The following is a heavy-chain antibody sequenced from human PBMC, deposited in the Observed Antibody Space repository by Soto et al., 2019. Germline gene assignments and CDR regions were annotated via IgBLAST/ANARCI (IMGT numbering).Heavy chain of an antibody. CDR1: GFTLTDYG. V-gene: IGHV3-30*18. CDR3: AKDLAAATFHYFGMDV. J-gene: IGHJ6*02. CDR2: ISYDGSSN. D-gene: IGHD6-13*01. Sequence: LRLSCAASGFTLTDYGVHWVRQAPGKGLEWVATISYDGSSNYYADSVKGRFTISRDTSKNTLYLEMNSLRGEDTAVYYCAKDLAAATFHYFGMDVWGQGTAVTVSS.